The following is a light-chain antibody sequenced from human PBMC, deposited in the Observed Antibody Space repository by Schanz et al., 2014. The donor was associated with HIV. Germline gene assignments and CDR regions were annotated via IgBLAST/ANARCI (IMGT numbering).Light chain of an antibody. V-gene: IGKV3D-20*02. CDR3: QQRSNWLTWT. CDR2: GAS. Sequence: EIVVTQSPATLSVSPGEGATLSCRASQSISSSYLAWYQQKPGQAPRLLLYGASTRATGIPDRFSGSESGTEFTLTISRLEPEDFAVYYCQQRSNWLTWTFGQGTKVEIK. CDR1: QSISSSY. J-gene: IGKJ1*01.